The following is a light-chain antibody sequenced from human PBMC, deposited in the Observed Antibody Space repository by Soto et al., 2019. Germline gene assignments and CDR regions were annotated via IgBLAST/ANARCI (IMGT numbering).Light chain of an antibody. CDR1: SSKIGNNY. J-gene: IGLJ1*01. CDR3: GTWDSSLSAYYV. CDR2: ENN. V-gene: IGLV1-51*02. Sequence: LLTQPPSVSAAPGQKVTISCSGRSSKIGNNYVSWYQQLPGTAPQLLIYENNKRPSGIPDRFSGSKSGTSAALGITGLQTGDEADYYCGTWDSSLSAYYVFGTGTKVTVL.